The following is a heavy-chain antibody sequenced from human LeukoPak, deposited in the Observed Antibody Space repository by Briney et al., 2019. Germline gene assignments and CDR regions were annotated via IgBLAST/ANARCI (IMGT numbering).Heavy chain of an antibody. CDR3: ARDMVVPQGFG. V-gene: IGHV3-48*01. Sequence: GGSLRLSCAASGFTFSSYSMNWVRQAPGKGLEWVSYISSSSSTIYYADSVKGRFTISRDNAKNSLYLQMNSLRAEDTAVYYCARDMVVPQGFGWGQGTMVTVSS. J-gene: IGHJ3*01. D-gene: IGHD2-2*01. CDR1: GFTFSSYS. CDR2: ISSSSSTI.